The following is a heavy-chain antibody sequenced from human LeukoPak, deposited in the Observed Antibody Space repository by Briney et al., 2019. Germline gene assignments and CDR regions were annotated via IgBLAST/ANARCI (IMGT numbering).Heavy chain of an antibody. Sequence: GGSLRLSCAASGFTFSSYAMHWVRQAPGKGLEYVSAISSNGGSTYYANSVKGRFTISRDNSKSTLYLQMGSLRAEDMAVYYCAREGYSGSYDYWGQGTLVTVSS. J-gene: IGHJ4*02. CDR3: AREGYSGSYDY. V-gene: IGHV3-64*01. CDR2: ISSNGGST. CDR1: GFTFSSYA. D-gene: IGHD1-26*01.